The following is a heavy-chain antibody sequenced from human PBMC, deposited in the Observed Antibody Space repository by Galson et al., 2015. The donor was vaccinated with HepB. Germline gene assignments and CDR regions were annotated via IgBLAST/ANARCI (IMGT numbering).Heavy chain of an antibody. CDR2: IYSGGST. D-gene: IGHD1-26*01. Sequence: SLRLSCAASGFTVSSNYMSWVRQAPGKGLEWVSVIYSGGSTYYADSVKGRFTISRHNSKNTLYLQMNSLRAEDTAVYYCARYIAEGATTGWYFDLWGRGTLVTVSS. J-gene: IGHJ2*01. CDR3: ARYIAEGATTGWYFDL. CDR1: GFTVSSNY. V-gene: IGHV3-53*04.